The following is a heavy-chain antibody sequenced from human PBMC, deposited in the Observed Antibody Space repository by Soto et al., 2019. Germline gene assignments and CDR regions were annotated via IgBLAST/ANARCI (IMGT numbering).Heavy chain of an antibody. CDR3: SRGYPPRDQLGNLPGAF. Sequence: QVQLVQSGAEVMQPGASVKVSCKASGYTFTSYSIQWVRQAPGQGLEWMGIINPSGGSTNYAQKFQGRVTMTRDTSTSTGYMELISLRAEDTAIYYCSRGYPPRDQLGNLPGAFWGQGTLVTVSS. D-gene: IGHD1-1*01. J-gene: IGHJ4*02. CDR2: INPSGGST. V-gene: IGHV1-46*03. CDR1: GYTFTSYS.